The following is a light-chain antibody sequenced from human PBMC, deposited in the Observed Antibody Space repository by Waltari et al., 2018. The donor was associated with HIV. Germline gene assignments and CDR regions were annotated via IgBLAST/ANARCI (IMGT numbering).Light chain of an antibody. J-gene: IGLJ3*02. CDR1: TSNIGRKT. Sequence: QSVLTQPPSASGTTGQRVTISCSGSTSNIGRKTVNWYQQPPGTAPKLIIYYNSQRPSGGPDRFSGCKSGTAASQAISGLQSEDEADYYCASWYASLNVPVFGVGTKLTVL. CDR2: YNS. V-gene: IGLV1-44*01. CDR3: ASWYASLNVPV.